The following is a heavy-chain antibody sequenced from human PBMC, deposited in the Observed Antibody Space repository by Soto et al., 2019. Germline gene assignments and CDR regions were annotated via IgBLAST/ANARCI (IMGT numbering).Heavy chain of an antibody. CDR1: GGIFSTYA. CDR2: IIPIFGTP. Sequence: QVQLVQSGAEVKKPGSSVKVSCKASGGIFSTYAISWLRQAPGQGLEWMGGIIPIFGTPNYAQRFQGRVTSTADESTRTAYMELSRLRSEDTAVYYCARDRDDYGSGNYYNRIDFWGQGTLVTVSS. J-gene: IGHJ4*02. V-gene: IGHV1-69*01. D-gene: IGHD3-10*01. CDR3: ARDRDDYGSGNYYNRIDF.